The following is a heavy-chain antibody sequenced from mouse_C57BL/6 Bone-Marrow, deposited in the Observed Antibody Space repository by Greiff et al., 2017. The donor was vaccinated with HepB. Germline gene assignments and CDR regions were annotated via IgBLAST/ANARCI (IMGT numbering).Heavy chain of an antibody. J-gene: IGHJ2*01. D-gene: IGHD3-3*01. Sequence: VQLQQSGPELVMPGASVKLSCKASGYTFTSYWMHWVKQRPGQGLEWIGEIDPSDSYTNYNQKFKGKSTLTVDKSSSTAYMQLSSLTSEDSAVYYCARERGLEGAFDYWGQGTTLTVSS. CDR3: ARERGLEGAFDY. CDR2: IDPSDSYT. V-gene: IGHV1-69*01. CDR1: GYTFTSYW.